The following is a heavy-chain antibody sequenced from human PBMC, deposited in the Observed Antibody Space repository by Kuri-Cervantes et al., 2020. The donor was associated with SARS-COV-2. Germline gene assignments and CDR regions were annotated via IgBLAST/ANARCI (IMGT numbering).Heavy chain of an antibody. J-gene: IGHJ3*02. Sequence: GGSLRLSCKGSGYSFTSYWIGWVRQMPGKGLEWMGIIYPGDSDTRYSPSFQGQVTISADKSISTAYLQWSSLKASDTAMYYCAMSLYLHGSGYYYDAFAIWGQGTMVTVSS. CDR3: AMSLYLHGSGYYYDAFAI. V-gene: IGHV5-51*01. CDR2: IYPGDSDT. D-gene: IGHD3-22*01. CDR1: GYSFTSYW.